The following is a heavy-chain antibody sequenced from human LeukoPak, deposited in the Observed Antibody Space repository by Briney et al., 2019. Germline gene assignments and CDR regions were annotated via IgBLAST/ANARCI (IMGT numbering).Heavy chain of an antibody. V-gene: IGHV4-39*01. CDR2: IYYSGST. Sequence: PSETLSLTCTVPGGSISSSSYYWGWIRQPPGKGLEWIGSIYYSGSTYYNPSLKSRVTISVDTSKNQFSLKLSSVTAADTAVYYCARQIRSSGWYGWFDPWGQGTLVTVSS. D-gene: IGHD6-19*01. J-gene: IGHJ5*02. CDR1: GGSISSSSYY. CDR3: ARQIRSSGWYGWFDP.